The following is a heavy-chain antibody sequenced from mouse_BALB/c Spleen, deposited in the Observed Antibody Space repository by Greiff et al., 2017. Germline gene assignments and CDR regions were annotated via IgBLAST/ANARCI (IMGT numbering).Heavy chain of an antibody. V-gene: IGHV1S29*02. D-gene: IGHD2-1*01. CDR2: IYPYNGGT. CDR1: GYTFTDYN. CDR3: ARTGNYEAWFAY. Sequence: EVKLQESGPELVKPGASVKISCKASGYTFTDYNMHWVKQSHGKSLEWIGYIYPYNGGTGYNQKFKSKATLTVDNSSSTAYMELRSLTSEDSAVYYCARTGNYEAWFAYWGQGTLVTVSA. J-gene: IGHJ3*01.